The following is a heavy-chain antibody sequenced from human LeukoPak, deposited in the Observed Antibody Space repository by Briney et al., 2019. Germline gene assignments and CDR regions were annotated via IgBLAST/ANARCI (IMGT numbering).Heavy chain of an antibody. D-gene: IGHD2-15*01. J-gene: IGHJ4*02. CDR1: GFTFSNYS. Sequence: GGSLRLSCAASGFTFSNYSMNWVRQAPGKGLEWVSVISGTGGSTHYADSVKGRFTMSRDNSKNTVYLQMNSLRAEDTALYYCGKDSGYCSGYTCPSVYWGQGTLVTVSS. CDR2: ISGTGGST. CDR3: GKDSGYCSGYTCPSVY. V-gene: IGHV3-23*01.